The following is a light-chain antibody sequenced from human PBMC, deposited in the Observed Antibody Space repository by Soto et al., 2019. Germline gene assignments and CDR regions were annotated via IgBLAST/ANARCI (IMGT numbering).Light chain of an antibody. J-gene: IGKJ2*01. Sequence: EIVMTQSPATLSVPPGGRATLSCRASQSVSSYLAWYQQRPGQPPRLLIYRASTRATGIPARFSGSGSGTEFSLTISSLQSEDSAVYYCQQYSTWPPRYTFGQGTKLEI. CDR2: RAS. CDR3: QQYSTWPPRYT. CDR1: QSVSSY. V-gene: IGKV3-15*01.